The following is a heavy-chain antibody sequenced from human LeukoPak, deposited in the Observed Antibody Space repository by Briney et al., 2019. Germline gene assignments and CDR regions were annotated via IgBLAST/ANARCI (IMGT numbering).Heavy chain of an antibody. D-gene: IGHD1-7*01. CDR3: AKAADTNYFRYGDY. V-gene: IGHV3-23*01. CDR2: IGTIPGVT. CDR1: GFTFSSYG. J-gene: IGHJ4*02. Sequence: PGGSLRLSCAASGFTFSSYGMHWVRQAPGKGLEWVSVIGTIPGVTYYTESVKGRFTISRDNSKNTVYLQMNNLRADDTALYFCAKAADTNYFRYGDYWGQGTLVTVSS.